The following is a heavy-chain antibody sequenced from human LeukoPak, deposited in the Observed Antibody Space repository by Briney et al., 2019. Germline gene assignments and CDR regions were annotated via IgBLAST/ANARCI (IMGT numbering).Heavy chain of an antibody. Sequence: SGGSLRLSCAASGFTFSDHYMDWIRQVPGKGLEWIGYIYYSGSTYYNPSLRSRVTISVDTSKNQFSLKLSSVTAADTAVYYCARSSEGRYYYDSSGFSYYYYYMDVWGKGTTVTISS. V-gene: IGHV4-59*11. D-gene: IGHD3-22*01. J-gene: IGHJ6*03. CDR3: ARSSEGRYYYDSSGFSYYYYYMDV. CDR1: GFTFSDHY. CDR2: IYYSGST.